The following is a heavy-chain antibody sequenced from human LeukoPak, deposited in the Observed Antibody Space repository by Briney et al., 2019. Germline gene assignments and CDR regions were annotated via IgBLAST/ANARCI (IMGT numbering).Heavy chain of an antibody. Sequence: GGSLRLSCAASGFTFSSYAMSWVRQAPGKGLEWVSALSGSGGSTYYADSVKGRFTISRDNTKNSVYVQMNSLRADDTAVYFCAKEEWFRFDIWGQGASVTVSS. D-gene: IGHD3-10*01. V-gene: IGHV3-23*01. J-gene: IGHJ4*02. CDR2: LSGSGGST. CDR3: AKEEWFRFDI. CDR1: GFTFSSYA.